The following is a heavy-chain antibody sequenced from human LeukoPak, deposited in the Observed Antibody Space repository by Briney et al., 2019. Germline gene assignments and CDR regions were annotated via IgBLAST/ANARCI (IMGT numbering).Heavy chain of an antibody. D-gene: IGHD3-22*01. V-gene: IGHV4-59*01. J-gene: IGHJ4*02. CDR1: GGSISSYY. CDR3: ARDSSGYYYQFDY. CDR2: IYYSGST. Sequence: SETLSLTCTVSGGSISSYYWSWIRQPPGKGLEWIGYIYYSGSTNYNPSLKSRVTISVDTSKNQFSLKLSSVTAADTAVYYCARDSSGYYYQFDYWGQGTLVTVSS.